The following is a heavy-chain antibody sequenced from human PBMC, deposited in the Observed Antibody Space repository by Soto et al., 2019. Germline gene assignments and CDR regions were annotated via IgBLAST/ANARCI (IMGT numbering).Heavy chain of an antibody. D-gene: IGHD6-13*01. CDR1: GYTFTSYY. J-gene: IGHJ6*02. CDR3: ARDPLPAPGYSSSWYSLDYYYGMDV. CDR2: INPSGGST. V-gene: IGHV1-46*01. Sequence: ASVKVSCKASGYTFTSYYMHWVRQAPGQGLEWMGIINPSGGSTSYAQKFKGRVTMTRDTSTSTVYMELSSLRSEDTAVYYCARDPLPAPGYSSSWYSLDYYYGMDVWGQGTTVTVSS.